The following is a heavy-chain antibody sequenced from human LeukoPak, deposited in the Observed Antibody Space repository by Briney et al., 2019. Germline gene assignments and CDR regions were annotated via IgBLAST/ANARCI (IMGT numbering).Heavy chain of an antibody. J-gene: IGHJ6*02. CDR2: IYYSGST. CDR3: AREYYYGSGSYEYYYYGMDV. D-gene: IGHD3-10*01. V-gene: IGHV4-59*08. Sequence: SETLSLTCTVSGGSISSYYWSWIRQPPGKGLEWIGYIYYSGSTNYNPSLKSRVTISVDTSKNQFSLKLSSVTAADTAVYYCAREYYYGSGSYEYYYYGMDVWGQGTTVTVSS. CDR1: GGSISSYY.